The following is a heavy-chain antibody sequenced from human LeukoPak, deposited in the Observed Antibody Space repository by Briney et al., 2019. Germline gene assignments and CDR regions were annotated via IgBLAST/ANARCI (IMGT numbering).Heavy chain of an antibody. CDR2: ISSSSKNK. CDR3: ARGPLYAVTPXAYFXX. Sequence: GGSLRLSCAASGFTFRNYSMDWVRQAPGKGLEWISYISSSSKNKYYAASVKGRFTISRDDAGGSLYLQMNSLRAEDTAIYFCARGPLYAVTPXAYFXXWGQGILVT. J-gene: IGHJ4*02. V-gene: IGHV3-48*01. D-gene: IGHD2-8*01. CDR1: GFTFRNYS.